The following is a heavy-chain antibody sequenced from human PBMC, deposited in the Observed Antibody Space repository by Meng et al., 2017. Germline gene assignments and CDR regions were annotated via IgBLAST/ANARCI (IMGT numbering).Heavy chain of an antibody. Sequence: SVKVSCKASGGTFSSYAISWARQAPGQGLEWMGGIIPIFGTANYAQKFQGRVTITTDESTSTAYMELSRLRSEDTAVYYCARDSGYSYGYGTFDYWGQGTLVTVSS. V-gene: IGHV1-69*05. CDR2: IIPIFGTA. D-gene: IGHD5-18*01. J-gene: IGHJ4*02. CDR1: GGTFSSYA. CDR3: ARDSGYSYGYGTFDY.